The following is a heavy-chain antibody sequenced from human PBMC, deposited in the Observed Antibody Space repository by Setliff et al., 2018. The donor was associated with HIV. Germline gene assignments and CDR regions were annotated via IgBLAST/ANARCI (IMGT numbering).Heavy chain of an antibody. CDR3: ARGGGSFWGRDPTALDL. V-gene: IGHV1-18*01. CDR2: ISAYNGNT. CDR1: GYTFTSYG. Sequence: ASVKVSCKASGYTFTSYGISWVRQAPGQGLEWMGWISAYNGNTNYAQKLQGRVTMTTDTSTGTAYMELRSLRSGDTAVYYCARGGGSFWGRDPTALDLWGHGTMVTVSS. J-gene: IGHJ3*01. D-gene: IGHD1-26*01.